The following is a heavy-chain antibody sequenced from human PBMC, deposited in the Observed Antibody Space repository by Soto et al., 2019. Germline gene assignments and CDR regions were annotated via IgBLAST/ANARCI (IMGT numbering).Heavy chain of an antibody. J-gene: IGHJ4*02. V-gene: IGHV3-48*02. D-gene: IGHD3-22*01. CDR2: ISTSSTI. CDR1: GVSFSSYS. CDR3: ARGNYYYASSCYYYRFGYFDY. Sequence: GGSPGLSCAASGVSFSSYSMNWVRQAPGRGLEWVSYISTSSTIYYADSMKGRFTISRDNAKNSLSLQMNSLRDEDTAVYYCARGNYYYASSCYYYRFGYFDYWAQGT.